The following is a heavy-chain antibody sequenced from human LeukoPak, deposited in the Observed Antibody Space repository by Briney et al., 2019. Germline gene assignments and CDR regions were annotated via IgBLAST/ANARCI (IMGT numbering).Heavy chain of an antibody. Sequence: SETLSLTCAVYGGSFSGYYWSWICQPPGKGLEWIGEINHSGSTNYNPSLKSRVTISVDTSKNQFSLKLSSVTAADTAVYYCARGYYYDSSGYYYWARAFDYWGQGTLVTVSS. D-gene: IGHD3-22*01. J-gene: IGHJ4*02. CDR2: INHSGST. CDR1: GGSFSGYY. CDR3: ARGYYYDSSGYYYWARAFDY. V-gene: IGHV4-34*01.